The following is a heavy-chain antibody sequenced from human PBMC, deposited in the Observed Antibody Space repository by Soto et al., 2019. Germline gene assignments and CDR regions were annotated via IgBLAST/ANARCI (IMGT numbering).Heavy chain of an antibody. D-gene: IGHD3-3*01. CDR3: ARDTHDFWSGYYKRYGMDV. V-gene: IGHV1-69*13. J-gene: IGHJ6*02. Sequence: ASVKVSCKASGGTFSSYAISWVRQAPGQGLEWMGGIIPIFGTANYAQKFQGRVTITADESTSTAYMELSSLRSEDTAVYYCARDTHDFWSGYYKRYGMDVWGQGTTVTSP. CDR2: IIPIFGTA. CDR1: GGTFSSYA.